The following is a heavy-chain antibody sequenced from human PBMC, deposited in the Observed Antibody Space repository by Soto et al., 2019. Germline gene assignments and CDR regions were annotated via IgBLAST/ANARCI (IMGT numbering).Heavy chain of an antibody. V-gene: IGHV3-30*18. CDR2: ISHDGSKR. CDR1: GFTFSDFG. D-gene: IGHD3-22*01. CDR3: AKTATYVDGYDNTGYSSEDY. Sequence: VQLVESGGGVVLPGRSVRLSCEVSGFTFSDFGLDWVRQAPGKGLEWVAIISHDGSKRFYADSVKGRFTISRDNSKNTLYLQMSSLRPEDTALYYCAKTATYVDGYDNTGYSSEDYWGHGTQVTVSS. J-gene: IGHJ4*01.